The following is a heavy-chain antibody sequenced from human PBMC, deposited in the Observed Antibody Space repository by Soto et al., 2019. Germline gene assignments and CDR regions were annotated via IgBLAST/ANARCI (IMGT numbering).Heavy chain of an antibody. Sequence: EVQLLESGGGLVQPGGSLRLSCAASGFLFSGYWIHWVRQAPGKGLVWVSRINVDGTSTAYADSVKGRFTISRDNAKNTLSLQMNSLRAEDTAVYYRARMFGGSGSFFDYWGQGTLVTVSS. V-gene: IGHV3-74*01. CDR2: INVDGTST. CDR3: ARMFGGSGSFFDY. D-gene: IGHD3-10*01. J-gene: IGHJ4*02. CDR1: GFLFSGYW.